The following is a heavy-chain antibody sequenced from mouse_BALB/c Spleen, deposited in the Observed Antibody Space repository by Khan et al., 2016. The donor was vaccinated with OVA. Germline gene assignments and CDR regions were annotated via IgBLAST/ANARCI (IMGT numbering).Heavy chain of an antibody. CDR1: GYSITSDYA. V-gene: IGHV3-2*02. D-gene: IGHD1-1*01. CDR3: ARIYGGDFDY. Sequence: VQLKESGPGLVKPSQSLSLTCTVTGYSITSDYAWNWIRQFPGNKLEWMGHISYSGNTKYNPSLKSRISITRDTSKKQFFLQLNSVTTEDTATYYCARIYGGDFDYWGQGTTLTVSS. J-gene: IGHJ2*01. CDR2: ISYSGNT.